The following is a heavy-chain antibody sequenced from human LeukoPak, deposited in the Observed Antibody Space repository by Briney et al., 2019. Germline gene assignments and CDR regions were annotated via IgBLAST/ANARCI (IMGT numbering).Heavy chain of an antibody. CDR1: GYTFTGYY. V-gene: IGHV1-2*02. J-gene: IGHJ5*02. CDR2: INPNSGGT. Sequence: ASVKVPCKASGYTFTGYYMHWVRQAPGQGLEWMGWINPNSGGTNYAQKFQGRVTMTRDTSISTAYMELSRLRSDDTAVYYCARDSIFGVVIMSWFDPWGQGTLVTVSS. D-gene: IGHD3-3*01. CDR3: ARDSIFGVVIMSWFDP.